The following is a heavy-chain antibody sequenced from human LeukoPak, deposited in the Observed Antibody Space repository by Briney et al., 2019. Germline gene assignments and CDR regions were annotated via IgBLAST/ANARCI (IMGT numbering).Heavy chain of an antibody. CDR2: ISGSGGST. Sequence: GGPLRLSCAASGFNFSIYGMSWVRQAPGRGLEWVSTISGSGGSTYYADSVKGRFTISRDNSKNTLYLQVNSLRVEDTAVYYCAKDTKPYVWGTPFDYWGQGALVTVSS. V-gene: IGHV3-23*01. J-gene: IGHJ4*02. CDR1: GFNFSIYG. D-gene: IGHD3-16*01. CDR3: AKDTKPYVWGTPFDY.